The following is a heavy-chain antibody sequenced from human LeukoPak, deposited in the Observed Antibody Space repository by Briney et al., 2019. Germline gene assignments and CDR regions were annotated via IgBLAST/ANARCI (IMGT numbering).Heavy chain of an antibody. Sequence: ASVKVSCKASGYTFTNYYMHWVRQAPGQGLEGMGIINPSTGTSGYAQRFQGRVTMTRDTSTRTVYMEVTSLRSDDTAVYYCARGLDIAVVEADKNWFDPWGQGTLVTVSS. J-gene: IGHJ5*02. D-gene: IGHD2-15*01. CDR3: ARGLDIAVVEADKNWFDP. CDR2: INPSTGTS. CDR1: GYTFTNYY. V-gene: IGHV1-46*01.